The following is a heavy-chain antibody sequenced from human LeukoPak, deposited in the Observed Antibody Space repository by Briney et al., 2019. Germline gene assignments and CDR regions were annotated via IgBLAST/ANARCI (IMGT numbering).Heavy chain of an antibody. D-gene: IGHD3-10*01. Sequence: GESLKISCKGSGYSFTSYWIGWVRQMPGKGPEWVGIIYPGDSDTRYSTSFQGQVTISADKFISTAYLQWSSLKASDTAMYYCARQRANYYGSGSYDYWGQGTLVTVSS. CDR2: IYPGDSDT. J-gene: IGHJ4*02. V-gene: IGHV5-51*01. CDR1: GYSFTSYW. CDR3: ARQRANYYGSGSYDY.